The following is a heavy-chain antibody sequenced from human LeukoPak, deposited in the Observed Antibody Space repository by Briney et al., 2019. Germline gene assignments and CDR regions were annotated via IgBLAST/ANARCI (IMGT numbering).Heavy chain of an antibody. D-gene: IGHD5-12*01. CDR3: ARGGPPGIVATITSWFDP. CDR1: GGSFSGYY. CDR2: INHSGST. V-gene: IGHV4-34*01. J-gene: IGHJ5*02. Sequence: PSETLSLTCAVYGGSFSGYYWSWIRQPPGKGLEWIGEINHSGSTNYNPSLKSRVTISVDTSKNQFSLKLSSVTAADTAVYYCARGGPPGIVATITSWFDPWGQGTLVTVSS.